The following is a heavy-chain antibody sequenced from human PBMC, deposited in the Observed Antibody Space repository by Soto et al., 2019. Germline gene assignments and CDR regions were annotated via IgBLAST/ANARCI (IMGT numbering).Heavy chain of an antibody. Sequence: QVQLVESGGGVVQPGRSLRLSCAASGFTFSSYGMHWVRQAPGKGLEWVAVIWYDGSNKYYADSVKGRFTISRDNSKNTLYLQMNSLRAEDTAVYYCARDFRIAVARQGGMDVWGQGTTVTVSS. CDR2: IWYDGSNK. D-gene: IGHD6-19*01. V-gene: IGHV3-33*01. CDR1: GFTFSSYG. CDR3: ARDFRIAVARQGGMDV. J-gene: IGHJ6*02.